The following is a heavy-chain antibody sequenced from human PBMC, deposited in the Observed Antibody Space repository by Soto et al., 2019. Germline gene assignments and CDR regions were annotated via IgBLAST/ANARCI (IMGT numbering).Heavy chain of an antibody. Sequence: SVKVSCKASGGTFSSYTISWVRQAPGQGLEWMGRIIPILGIANYAQKFQGRVTITADKSTSAAYMELSSLRSEDTAVYYCAIEASSTWDSSHNYLGQGTLVTVSS. CDR1: GGTFSSYT. CDR3: AIEASSTWDSSHNY. J-gene: IGHJ4*02. V-gene: IGHV1-69*04. D-gene: IGHD6-13*01. CDR2: IIPILGIA.